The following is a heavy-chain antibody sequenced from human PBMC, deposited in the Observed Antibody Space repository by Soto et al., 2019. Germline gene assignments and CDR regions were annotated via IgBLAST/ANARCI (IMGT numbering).Heavy chain of an antibody. Sequence: SETLSRTCTVSGGSISSYYWSWIRQPPGKGLEWIGYIYYSGSTNYNPSLKSRVTISVDTSKNQFSLKLSSVTAADTAVYYCARVNYYYGMDVLGQGTTVTVSS. J-gene: IGHJ6*02. CDR2: IYYSGST. CDR1: GGSISSYY. CDR3: ARVNYYYGMDV. V-gene: IGHV4-59*01.